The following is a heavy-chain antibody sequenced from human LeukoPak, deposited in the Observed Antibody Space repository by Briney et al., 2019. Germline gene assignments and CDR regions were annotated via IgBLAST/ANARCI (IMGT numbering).Heavy chain of an antibody. CDR1: GITFINHA. Sequence: GGSLRLSCPASGITFINHAMDWVRQAPGKGLEWVAVISYDGSDTYYADSVKGRFTVSRDNSINTLYLQMNTLRSDDAAVYFCARSSGSALALGSRFDPWGQGVHVTVSS. J-gene: IGHJ5*01. D-gene: IGHD2-15*01. V-gene: IGHV3-30-3*01. CDR3: ARSSGSALALGSRFDP. CDR2: ISYDGSDT.